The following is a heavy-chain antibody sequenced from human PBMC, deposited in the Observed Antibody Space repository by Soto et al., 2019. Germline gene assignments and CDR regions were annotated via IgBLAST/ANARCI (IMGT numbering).Heavy chain of an antibody. Sequence: GESLKISCKGSGYSFSENWIGWVRQVPGKGLEWMGIIYPGDSDTRYTPSFEGQVTISVARSINTAYLQWTRLRASDTATYYCARLSGCSGDYYYGIDVWGQGTPVTVSS. D-gene: IGHD6-19*01. V-gene: IGHV5-51*01. CDR2: IYPGDSDT. CDR1: GYSFSENW. J-gene: IGHJ6*02. CDR3: ARLSGCSGDYYYGIDV.